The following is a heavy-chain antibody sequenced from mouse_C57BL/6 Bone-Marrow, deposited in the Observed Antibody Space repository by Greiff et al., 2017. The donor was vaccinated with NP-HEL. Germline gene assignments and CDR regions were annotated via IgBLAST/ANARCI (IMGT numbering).Heavy chain of an antibody. CDR3: ARQFGYDGWYFDV. J-gene: IGHJ1*03. V-gene: IGHV5-12*01. CDR1: GFTFSDYY. Sequence: DVMLVESGGGLVQPGGSLKLSCAASGFTFSDYYMYWVRQTPEKRLEWVAYISNGGGSTYYPDTVKGRFTISRDNAKNTLYLQMSRLKSEDTAMYYCARQFGYDGWYFDVWGTGTTVTVSS. CDR2: ISNGGGST. D-gene: IGHD2-2*01.